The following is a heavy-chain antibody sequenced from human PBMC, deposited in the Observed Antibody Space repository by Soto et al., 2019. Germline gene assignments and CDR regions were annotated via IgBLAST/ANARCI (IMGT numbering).Heavy chain of an antibody. J-gene: IGHJ4*02. Sequence: PSETLSLTCAVYGGSFSGYYWSWIRQPPGKGLEWIGEINHSGSTNYNPSLKSRVTISVDTSKNQFSLKQSSVTAADTAVYYCARGKGVLLWFGELFGFDYWGQGTLVTVSS. CDR3: ARGKGVLLWFGELFGFDY. V-gene: IGHV4-34*01. CDR1: GGSFSGYY. CDR2: INHSGST. D-gene: IGHD3-10*01.